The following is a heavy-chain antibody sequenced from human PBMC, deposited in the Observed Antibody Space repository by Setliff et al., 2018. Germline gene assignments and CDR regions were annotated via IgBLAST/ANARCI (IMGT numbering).Heavy chain of an antibody. CDR2: IIPIFGTP. V-gene: IGHV1-69*13. Sequence: ASVKVSCKASGGMSGTYSISWVRQAPGQGLEWMGAIIPIFGTPNYTQKFQDRVTITAGVSTSTAYMELSSLRSDDTAVYYCARDGAYCSGGSCYSFDYWGQGTPVTVSS. CDR1: GGMSGTYS. J-gene: IGHJ4*02. CDR3: ARDGAYCSGGSCYSFDY. D-gene: IGHD2-15*01.